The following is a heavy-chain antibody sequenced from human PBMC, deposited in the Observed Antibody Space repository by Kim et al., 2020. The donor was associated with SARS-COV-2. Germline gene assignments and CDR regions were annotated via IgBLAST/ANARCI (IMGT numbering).Heavy chain of an antibody. CDR3: ARDLGTNGSYYVY. V-gene: IGHV3-33*01. J-gene: IGHJ4*02. Sequence: YADSAKGRFTISIDNSKNTLYLQMNGLRAEDTAVYYCARDLGTNGSYYVYWGQGTLVTVSS. D-gene: IGHD2-8*01.